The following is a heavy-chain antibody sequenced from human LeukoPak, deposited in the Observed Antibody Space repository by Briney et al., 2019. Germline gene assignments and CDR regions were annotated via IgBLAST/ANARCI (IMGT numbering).Heavy chain of an antibody. CDR3: ARDWRVTTGAEYFQH. J-gene: IGHJ1*01. V-gene: IGHV4-4*02. CDR1: GGSISSSNW. Sequence: SGTLSLTCAVSGGSISSSNWWSWVRQAPGKGLEWIGEISQSRSTNYNPSLKSRVTISVDKSKNQFSLNLNSVTAADTAVYYCARDWRVTTGAEYFQHWGPGTLVIVSS. D-gene: IGHD4-17*01. CDR2: ISQSRST.